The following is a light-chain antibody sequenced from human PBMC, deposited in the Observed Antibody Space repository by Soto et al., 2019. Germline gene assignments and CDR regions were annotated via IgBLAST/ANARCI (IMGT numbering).Light chain of an antibody. V-gene: IGLV2-14*01. CDR2: EVT. CDR3: GSYTTSNTWV. CDR1: SSDVGDYNY. Sequence: QSALTQPASVSGSPGQSITISCTGTSSDVGDYNYVSWYQQHPGKAPKLMIYEVTNRPSEISIRFSGSKSGNTASLTISGLQAEDEADYYCGSYTTSNTWVFGGGTQLTVL. J-gene: IGLJ3*02.